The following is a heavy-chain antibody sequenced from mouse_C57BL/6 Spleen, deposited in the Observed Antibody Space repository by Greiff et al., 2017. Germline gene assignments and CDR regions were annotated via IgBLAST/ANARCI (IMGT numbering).Heavy chain of an antibody. CDR3: ARHGGVYYDYDGYFDY. Sequence: QVQLQQSGAELVKPGASVKLSCKASGYTFTEYTIHWVKQRSGQGLEWIGRFYPGSGSIKYNEKFKDKATLTADKSSSTVYMELSRLTSEDSAVYFCARHGGVYYDYDGYFDYWGQGTTLTVSS. V-gene: IGHV1-62-2*01. D-gene: IGHD2-4*01. CDR1: GYTFTEYT. J-gene: IGHJ2*01. CDR2: FYPGSGSI.